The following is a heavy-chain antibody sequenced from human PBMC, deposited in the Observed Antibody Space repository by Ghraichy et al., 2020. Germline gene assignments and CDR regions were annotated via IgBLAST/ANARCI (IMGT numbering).Heavy chain of an antibody. CDR2: INHSGST. Sequence: SCAVYGGSFSGYYWSWIRQPPGKGLEWIGEINHSGSTNYNPSLKSRVTISVDTSKNQFSLKLSSVTAADTAVYYCARSGLPRVRYNDYWGQGTLVTVCS. V-gene: IGHV4-34*01. D-gene: IGHD1-1*01. CDR1: GGSFSGYY. J-gene: IGHJ4*02. CDR3: ARSGLPRVRYNDY.